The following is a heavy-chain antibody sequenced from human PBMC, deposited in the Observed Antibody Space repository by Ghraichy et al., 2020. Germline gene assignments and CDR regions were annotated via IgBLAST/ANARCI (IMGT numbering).Heavy chain of an antibody. CDR1: GFSFSGYS. CDR3: ARSNYYGSGGYDFYYGMDV. CDR2: ISSTSSTM. V-gene: IGHV3-48*02. Sequence: GGSLRLSCAASGFSFSGYSMNWVRQAPGKGLEWVSYISSTSSTMYYADSVKGRFTISRDNAKNSLYLQMNSLRDEDTAVYYCARSNYYGSGGYDFYYGMDVWGQWTTVTVSS. J-gene: IGHJ6*02. D-gene: IGHD3-10*01.